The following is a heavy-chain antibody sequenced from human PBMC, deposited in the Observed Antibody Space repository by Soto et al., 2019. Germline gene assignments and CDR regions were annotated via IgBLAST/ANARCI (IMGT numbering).Heavy chain of an antibody. V-gene: IGHV4-30-4*01. D-gene: IGHD3-16*01. CDR1: GGSISSDDYS. J-gene: IGHJ4*02. CDR3: ARVPIGGHSDS. CDR2: ISYTGIT. Sequence: QVQLQESGPGLVKPSQTLSLTCSVSGGSISSDDYSWSWIRQPPGKGLEWIGNISYTGITSYNPSLKSRLTISVDTSKTQCSLRLSSVTAADTAVYYCARVPIGGHSDSWGQGTLVTVSS.